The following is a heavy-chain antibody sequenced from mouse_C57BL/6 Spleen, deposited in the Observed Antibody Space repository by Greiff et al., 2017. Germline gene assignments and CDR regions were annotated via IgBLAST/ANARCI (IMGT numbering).Heavy chain of an antibody. CDR2: IWRGGST. CDR1: GFSLTSYG. J-gene: IGHJ3*01. V-gene: IGHV2-5*01. CDR3: DKNDDYDLFAY. D-gene: IGHD2-4*01. Sequence: QVQLQQSGPGLVQPSQSLSITCTVSGFSLTSYGVHWVRQSPGKGLEWLGVIWRGGSTDYNAAFMSRLSITKDNSKNQVFIKMNRLQAVDTAIYFCDKNDDYDLFAYWGQGTLVTVSA.